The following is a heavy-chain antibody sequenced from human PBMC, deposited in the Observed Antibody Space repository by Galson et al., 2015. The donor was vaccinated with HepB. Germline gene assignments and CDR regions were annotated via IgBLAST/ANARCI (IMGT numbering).Heavy chain of an antibody. J-gene: IGHJ6*02. CDR1: GFIFTSYS. D-gene: IGHD2-2*02. CDR3: ARAPPNLNTVYYYYFYAMDV. Sequence: SLRLSCAASGFIFTSYSMDWVRQAPGKGLEWVAVISYDGNNKYYADSVRGRFTISRDNSKNTLYLQMDRLGAEDTAVYYCARAPPNLNTVYYYYFYAMDVWGQGTTVTVSS. CDR2: ISYDGNNK. V-gene: IGHV3-30*04.